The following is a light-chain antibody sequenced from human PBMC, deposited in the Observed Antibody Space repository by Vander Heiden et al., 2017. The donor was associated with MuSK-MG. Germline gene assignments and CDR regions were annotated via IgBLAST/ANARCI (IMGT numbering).Light chain of an antibody. CDR1: QSVSGY. Sequence: EIGLTQSPASLSLSPGERATLSCRASQSVSGYLAWYQQKPGQVPRLLIYDASNRATGIPARFSGSGSGTDFTLTISRLEPEDSAVYYCQQRGNWRITFGQGTRLEIK. J-gene: IGKJ5*01. V-gene: IGKV3-11*01. CDR3: QQRGNWRIT. CDR2: DAS.